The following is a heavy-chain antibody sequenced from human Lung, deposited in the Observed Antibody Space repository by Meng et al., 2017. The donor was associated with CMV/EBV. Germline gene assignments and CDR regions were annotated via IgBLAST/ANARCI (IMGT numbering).Heavy chain of an antibody. V-gene: IGHV1-69*05. D-gene: IGHD2-2*01. CDR2: IIPIFGTA. CDR1: GGTFSSYA. Sequence: SVKVSCKASGGTFSSYAISWVRQAPGQGLEWMGGIIPIFGTANYAQKFQGRVTITTDESTSTAYMELSSLRSGDTAVYYCARADIVVVPAASGGAYYYYGMDVWDQGTTVTVSS. CDR3: ARADIVVVPAASGGAYYYYGMDV. J-gene: IGHJ6*02.